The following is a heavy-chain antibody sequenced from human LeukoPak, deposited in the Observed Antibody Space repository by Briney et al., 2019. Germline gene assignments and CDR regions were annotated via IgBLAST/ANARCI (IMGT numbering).Heavy chain of an antibody. CDR3: ARDIRKIHDY. CDR1: GFGFSNFW. D-gene: IGHD2-21*01. V-gene: IGHV3-7*01. CDR2: IKEDGSLK. J-gene: IGHJ4*02. Sequence: GGSLRLSCAASGFGFSNFWMSWVRQAPGKGPEWVANIKEDGSLKNYVDSVEGRFTISRDNAKNSLYLQMNSLRAEDTAVYYCARDIRKIHDYWGQGTLVTVSS.